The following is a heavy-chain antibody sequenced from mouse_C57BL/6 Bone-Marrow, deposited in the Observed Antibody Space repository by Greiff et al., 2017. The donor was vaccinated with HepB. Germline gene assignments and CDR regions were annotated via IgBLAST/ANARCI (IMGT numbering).Heavy chain of an antibody. CDR3: ATNGRGYYAMDY. V-gene: IGHV5-17*01. CDR1: GFTFSDYG. J-gene: IGHJ4*01. CDR2: ISSGSSTI. Sequence: EVMLVESGGGLVKPGGSLKLSCAASGFTFSDYGMHWVRQAPEKGLEWVAYISSGSSTIYYADTVKGRFTISRDNAKNTLFLQMTSLRSEDTAMYYCATNGRGYYAMDYWGQGTSVTVSS.